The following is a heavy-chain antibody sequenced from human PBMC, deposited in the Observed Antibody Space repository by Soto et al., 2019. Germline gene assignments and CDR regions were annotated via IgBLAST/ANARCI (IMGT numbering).Heavy chain of an antibody. CDR1: GFIFSGYG. CDR2: ISYDGSNK. D-gene: IGHD3-3*01. Sequence: GGSLRHSGAAAGFIFSGYGLHWINQAPGKGLEWVAVISYDGSNKYYADSVKGRFTISRDNSKNTLYLQMNSLRAEDTAVYYCAKDQAYDFWSGYHHGCIDYWGQGTLVTVSS. CDR3: AKDQAYDFWSGYHHGCIDY. V-gene: IGHV3-30*18. J-gene: IGHJ4*02.